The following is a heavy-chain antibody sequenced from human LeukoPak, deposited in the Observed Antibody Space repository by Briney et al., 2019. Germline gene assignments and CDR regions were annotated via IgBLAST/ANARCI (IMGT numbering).Heavy chain of an antibody. CDR2: ISYDGSNK. CDR3: AKGYYYGSGGALFDY. CDR1: GFTFSSYA. V-gene: IGHV3-30*04. Sequence: GGSLRLSCAASGFTFSSYAMHWVRQAPGKGLEWVAVISYDGSNKYYADSVKGRFTISRDNSKNTLYLQMNSLRAEDTAVYYCAKGYYYGSGGALFDYWGQGTLVTVSS. D-gene: IGHD3-10*01. J-gene: IGHJ4*02.